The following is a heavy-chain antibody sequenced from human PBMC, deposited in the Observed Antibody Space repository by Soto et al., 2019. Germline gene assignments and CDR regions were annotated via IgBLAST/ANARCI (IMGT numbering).Heavy chain of an antibody. Sequence: PSETLSLTCTVSGGSISSSSYYWGWIRQPPGKGLEWIGSIYYSGSTYYNPSLKSRVTISVDTSKNQFSLKLSSVTAADTAVYYCARHYDFWDHYYYYYGMDVWGQGTTVTVSS. D-gene: IGHD3-3*01. CDR2: IYYSGST. CDR3: ARHYDFWDHYYYYYGMDV. CDR1: GGSISSSSYY. V-gene: IGHV4-39*01. J-gene: IGHJ6*02.